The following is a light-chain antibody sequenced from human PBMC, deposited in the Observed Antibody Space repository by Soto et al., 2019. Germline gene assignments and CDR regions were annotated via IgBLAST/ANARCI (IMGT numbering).Light chain of an antibody. CDR3: RQPGT. CDR1: QDISSY. Sequence: DIQLTQSPSFLSASVGDRVTITCRASQDISSYLAWYQQKPGKTAKLQIYAASTLQSGVPSAFSGSGSGTEFPLTISSLQPEDFGMYYCRQPGTFGGGTKVEI. CDR2: AAS. J-gene: IGKJ4*01. V-gene: IGKV1-9*01.